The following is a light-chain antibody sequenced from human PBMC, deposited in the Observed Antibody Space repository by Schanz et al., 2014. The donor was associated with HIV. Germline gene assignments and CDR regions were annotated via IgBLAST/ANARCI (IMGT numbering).Light chain of an antibody. J-gene: IGLJ1*01. Sequence: QSALTQPPSASGSPGQSVTISCTGTSSDVGAYNYVSWYQQHPGKAPKLMIYEVSQRPSGVPDRFSGSKSGNTASLTVSGLQAEDEADYYCSSYAGSNNLGVFGTGTKLTVL. CDR2: EVS. V-gene: IGLV2-8*01. CDR3: SSYAGSNNLGV. CDR1: SSDVGAYNY.